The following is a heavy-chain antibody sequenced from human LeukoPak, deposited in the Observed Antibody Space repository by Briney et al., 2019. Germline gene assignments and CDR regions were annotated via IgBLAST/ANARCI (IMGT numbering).Heavy chain of an antibody. CDR1: GFTFSSYA. J-gene: IGHJ1*01. CDR2: ISGSGGTT. CDR3: AKDQGIQLWLKYFQH. D-gene: IGHD5-18*01. Sequence: GGSLRLSCAASGFTFSSYAMSWVRQAPGKGLEWVSAISGSGGTTLYADSVKGRFTISRDNSKSTLYLQMNSLRAEDTAVYYCAKDQGIQLWLKYFQHWGQGTLVTVSS. V-gene: IGHV3-23*01.